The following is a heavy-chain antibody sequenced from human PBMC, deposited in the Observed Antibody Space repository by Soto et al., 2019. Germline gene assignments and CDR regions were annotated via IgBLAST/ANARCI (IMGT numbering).Heavy chain of an antibody. Sequence: HPGGSLRLSCAASGFTFTNYAINWVRQAPGKGLEWVSDISGSGGSTYYADSVKGRFTISRDNSKNTVYLRMNSLRAEDTAVYYCAKDRYGDYSFDFWGQGTLVTVSS. CDR2: ISGSGGST. V-gene: IGHV3-23*01. J-gene: IGHJ4*02. D-gene: IGHD2-21*02. CDR3: AKDRYGDYSFDF. CDR1: GFTFTNYA.